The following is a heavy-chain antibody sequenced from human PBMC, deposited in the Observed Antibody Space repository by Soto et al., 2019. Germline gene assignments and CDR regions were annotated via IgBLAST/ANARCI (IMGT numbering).Heavy chain of an antibody. CDR3: AGAGGDYYYYYGMDV. V-gene: IGHV4-4*02. J-gene: IGHJ6*02. D-gene: IGHD3-16*01. Sequence: QVQLQESGPGLVKPSGTLSLTCAVSGGSISSSNWWSWVRQPPGKGLEWIGEIYHSGSTNYNPSLKSRVTISVEKSKNQFSLKLSSVTAADTAVYYCAGAGGDYYYYYGMDVWGQGTTVTVSS. CDR2: IYHSGST. CDR1: GGSISSSNW.